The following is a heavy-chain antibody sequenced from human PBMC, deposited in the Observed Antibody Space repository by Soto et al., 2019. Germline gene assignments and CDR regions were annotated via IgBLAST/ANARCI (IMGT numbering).Heavy chain of an antibody. V-gene: IGHV1-69*06. CDR2: IIPLFGTG. J-gene: IGHJ4*02. CDR3: ASKAACGGDCYAFDS. D-gene: IGHD2-21*02. Sequence: QVYLVQSGAEVKKPGSSVKISCKASGGIFSSNTINWVRQAAGQGLEWMGGIIPLFGTGNYAEKFQGRVTITADKSTKTEYMELTSLRSEDTAVYYCASKAACGGDCYAFDSWGQGTLVTVSS. CDR1: GGIFSSNT.